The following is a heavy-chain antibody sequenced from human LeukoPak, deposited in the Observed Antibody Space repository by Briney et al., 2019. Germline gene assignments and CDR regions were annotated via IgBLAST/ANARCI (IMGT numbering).Heavy chain of an antibody. CDR3: ARGGGESLYYFDY. J-gene: IGHJ4*02. CDR2: INPNSGGT. Sequence: GASVKVSCKASGGTFSSYAISWVRQAPGQGLEWMGWINPNSGGTNYAQKFQGRVTMTRDTSISTAYMELSRLRSDDTAVYYCARGGGESLYYFDYWGQGTLVTVSS. V-gene: IGHV1-2*02. D-gene: IGHD2-15*01. CDR1: GGTFSSYA.